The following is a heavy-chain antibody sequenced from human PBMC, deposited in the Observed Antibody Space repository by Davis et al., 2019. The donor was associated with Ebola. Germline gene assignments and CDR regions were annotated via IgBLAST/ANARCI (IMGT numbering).Heavy chain of an antibody. CDR2: INPNSGGT. D-gene: IGHD2-2*01. J-gene: IGHJ5*02. CDR1: GYTFTGHY. V-gene: IGHV1-2*02. Sequence: ASVKVSCKASGYTFTGHYMHWVRPAPGQGLEWMGWINPNSGGTNYAQKFQGRVTMTRDTSISTAYMELSRLRSDDTAVYYCARDRGYCSSTSCDWWGWFDPWGQGTLVTVSS. CDR3: ARDRGYCSSTSCDWWGWFDP.